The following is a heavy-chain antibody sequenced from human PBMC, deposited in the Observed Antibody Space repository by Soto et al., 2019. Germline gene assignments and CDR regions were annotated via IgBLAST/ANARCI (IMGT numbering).Heavy chain of an antibody. J-gene: IGHJ4*02. D-gene: IGHD3-10*01. CDR1: GGSMSDYF. V-gene: IGHV4-59*01. CDR3: ARDGYDGSGSPYPSY. Sequence: SETLSHTCTVSGGSMSDYFWSWIRQSPGKGLEWIGYIYYLGSTDYNPSLKSRVTISVDTSKRQFSLRLTSVTAADTAVYCCARDGYDGSGSPYPSYWAERSQASV. CDR2: IYYLGST.